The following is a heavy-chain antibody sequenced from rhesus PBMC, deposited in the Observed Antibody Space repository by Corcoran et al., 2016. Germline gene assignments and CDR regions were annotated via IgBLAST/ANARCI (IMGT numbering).Heavy chain of an antibody. V-gene: IGHV4-127*01. CDR3: AGESYYSGSSLHY. J-gene: IGHJ4*01. CDR1: GYSISSGYG. Sequence: QVQLQESGPGLGKPSETLSLTCAVTGYSISSGYGWGWIRQPRGKGMEWIGFTGGSSVSTNNNPSHKSRVTISTDTSKNQFSLKLSSVTAADTAVYYCAGESYYSGSSLHYWGQGVLVTVSS. D-gene: IGHD3-16*01. CDR2: TGGSSVST.